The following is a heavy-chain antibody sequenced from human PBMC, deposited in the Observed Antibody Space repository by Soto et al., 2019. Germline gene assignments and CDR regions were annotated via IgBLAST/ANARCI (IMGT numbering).Heavy chain of an antibody. Sequence: QVQLVQSGAEVKKPGASVKVSCKASGYTFTSYGISWVRQAPGQGLEWMGWISAYNGNTKYAQKHQARVTMTTDTSTSTADMALRSLRSDDTAVYYCATDLAVALIDYWAQGTLVTVSS. V-gene: IGHV1-18*01. CDR3: ATDLAVALIDY. CDR2: ISAYNGNT. CDR1: GYTFTSYG. J-gene: IGHJ4*02. D-gene: IGHD6-19*01.